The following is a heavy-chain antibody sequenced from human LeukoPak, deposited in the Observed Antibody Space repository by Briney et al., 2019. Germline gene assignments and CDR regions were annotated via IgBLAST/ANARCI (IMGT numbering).Heavy chain of an antibody. J-gene: IGHJ4*02. CDR1: GFTFSSYE. V-gene: IGHV3-48*03. CDR2: ISSSGSTI. CDR3: AKDIRGGNSFLYFDY. D-gene: IGHD3-3*01. Sequence: GGSLRLSCAASGFTFSSYEMNWVRQAPGKGLEWVSYISSSGSTIYYADSVKGRFTISRDNAKNSLYLQMNSLRAEDTALYYCAKDIRGGNSFLYFDYWGQGTLVTVSS.